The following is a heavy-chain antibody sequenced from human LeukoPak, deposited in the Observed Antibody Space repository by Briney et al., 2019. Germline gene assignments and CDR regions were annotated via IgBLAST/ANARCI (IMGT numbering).Heavy chain of an antibody. V-gene: IGHV3-73*01. Sequence: GGSLRLSCAASGFTFSGSALHWVRQASGKGLEWIGRIRNKPNNYATANAASVDGRFTISRDDSKNTAYLQMNSLKIEDTAVYYCARLDEPPMHAFDIWGQGTMVTVSS. CDR2: IRNKPNNYAT. CDR1: GFTFSGSA. D-gene: IGHD2-2*03. J-gene: IGHJ3*02. CDR3: ARLDEPPMHAFDI.